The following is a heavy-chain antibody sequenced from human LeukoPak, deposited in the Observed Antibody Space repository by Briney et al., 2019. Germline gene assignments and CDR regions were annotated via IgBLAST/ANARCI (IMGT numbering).Heavy chain of an antibody. Sequence: GGSLRPSCAASGFTFSTYWMSWVRQAPGKGLEWVANIKQDGSEKYYVDSVKGRFTISRDNAKNSLYLQMNSLRAEDTAVYYCASRASSGWYYYYYYMDVWGKGTTVTVSS. V-gene: IGHV3-7*01. CDR2: IKQDGSEK. D-gene: IGHD6-19*01. CDR1: GFTFSTYW. CDR3: ASRASSGWYYYYYYMDV. J-gene: IGHJ6*03.